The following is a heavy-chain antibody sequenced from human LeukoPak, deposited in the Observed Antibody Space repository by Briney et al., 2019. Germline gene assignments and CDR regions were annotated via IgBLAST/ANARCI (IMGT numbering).Heavy chain of an antibody. Sequence: PGGSLRLSCAASGFTFSSYGMHWVRQAPGKGLEWVAVISYDGSNKYYADSVKGRFTISRDNSKNTLHLQMNSLRAEDTAVYYCAKDGSRDGDYYFDYWGQGTLVTVSS. CDR1: GFTFSSYG. CDR2: ISYDGSNK. CDR3: AKDGSRDGDYYFDY. D-gene: IGHD4-17*01. V-gene: IGHV3-30*18. J-gene: IGHJ4*02.